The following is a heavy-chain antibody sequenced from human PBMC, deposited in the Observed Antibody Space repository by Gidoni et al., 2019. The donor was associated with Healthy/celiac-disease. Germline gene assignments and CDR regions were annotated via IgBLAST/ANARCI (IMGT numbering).Heavy chain of an antibody. V-gene: IGHV3-7*03. CDR3: ARPKRWGVDY. CDR2: IKQYGSEK. Sequence: EVQLVASGGGLVQPGGSLRLSCEASGFTFSSYWMSWVRQAPGKGLEWVANIKQYGSEKYYVETGKGQFTISRDNAKNSLYRKMNSLRAEETAVYYCARPKRWGVDYWGQGTLVTVSS. J-gene: IGHJ4*02. CDR1: GFTFSSYW. D-gene: IGHD3-16*01.